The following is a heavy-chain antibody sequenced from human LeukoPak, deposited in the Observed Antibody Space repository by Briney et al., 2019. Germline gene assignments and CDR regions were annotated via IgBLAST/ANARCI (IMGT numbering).Heavy chain of an antibody. D-gene: IGHD2-21*02. CDR3: ARVPAYCGGDCPPY. V-gene: IGHV4-30-4*08. J-gene: IGHJ4*02. CDR1: GFTFSSYA. Sequence: LRLSCAASGFTFSSYAMSWVRQPPGKGLEWIGYIYYSGSTYYNPSLKSRVTISVDTSKNQFSLKLSSVTAADTAVYYCARVPAYCGGDCPPYWGQGTLVTVSS. CDR2: IYYSGST.